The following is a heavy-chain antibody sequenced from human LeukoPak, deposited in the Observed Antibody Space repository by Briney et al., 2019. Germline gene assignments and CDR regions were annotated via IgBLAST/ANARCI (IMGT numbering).Heavy chain of an antibody. V-gene: IGHV4-4*07. CDR2: IYTSGST. CDR1: GGSISSYY. CDR3: ARVDCSSTSCYGIWFDP. Sequence: PSETLSLTCTVSGGSISSYYRSWIRQPAGKGLEWIGRIYTSGSTNYNPSLKSRVTMSVDTSKNQFSLKLSSVTAADTAVYYCARVDCSSTSCYGIWFDPWGQGTLVTVSS. D-gene: IGHD2-2*01. J-gene: IGHJ5*02.